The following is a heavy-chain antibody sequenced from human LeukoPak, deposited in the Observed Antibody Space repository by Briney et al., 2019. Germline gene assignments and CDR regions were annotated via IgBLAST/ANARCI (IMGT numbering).Heavy chain of an antibody. CDR2: INHSATA. Sequence: PSETLSLTCTFYGESFNDYYWTWIRQPPGKGLEWIGEINHSATANYNPSLKSRVTISVDTSKNQFSLKLSSVTAADTAVYYCARMVGWGARRYYYYYMDVWGKGTTVTISS. CDR3: ARMVGWGARRYYYYYMDV. J-gene: IGHJ6*03. V-gene: IGHV4-34*01. D-gene: IGHD1-26*01. CDR1: GESFNDYY.